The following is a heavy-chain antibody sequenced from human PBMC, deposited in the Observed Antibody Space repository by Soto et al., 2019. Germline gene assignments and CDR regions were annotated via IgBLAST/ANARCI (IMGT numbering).Heavy chain of an antibody. V-gene: IGHV3-23*01. J-gene: IGHJ3*02. Sequence: GGSLRLSCAASGFTFSSYAMSWVRQAPEKGLEWVSAISGSGGSTYYADSVKGRFTISRDNSKNTLYLQMNSLRAEDTAVYYCATWVAGTLSAFDIWGQGTMVTVSS. D-gene: IGHD6-19*01. CDR1: GFTFSSYA. CDR3: ATWVAGTLSAFDI. CDR2: ISGSGGST.